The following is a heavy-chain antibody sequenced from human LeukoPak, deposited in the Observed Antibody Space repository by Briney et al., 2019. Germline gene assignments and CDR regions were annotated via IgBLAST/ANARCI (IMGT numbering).Heavy chain of an antibody. J-gene: IGHJ5*02. CDR2: ISGSGGST. CDR3: AKVFMYYYDSSGPNWFDP. Sequence: GGSLRLSCGASGFTFSSYEMNWVRQAPGKGLEWVSAISGSGGSTYYADSVKGRFTISRDNSKNTLYLQMNSLRAEDTAVYYCAKVFMYYYDSSGPNWFDPWGQGTLVTVSS. D-gene: IGHD3-22*01. CDR1: GFTFSSYE. V-gene: IGHV3-23*01.